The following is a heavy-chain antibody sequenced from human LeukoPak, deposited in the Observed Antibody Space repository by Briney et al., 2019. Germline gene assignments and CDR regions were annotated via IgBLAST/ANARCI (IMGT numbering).Heavy chain of an antibody. CDR1: GGSISSYY. V-gene: IGHV4-4*07. CDR2: IYTSGST. D-gene: IGHD1-1*01. J-gene: IGHJ3*02. CDR3: ARDHGGTSKGLLYDAFDI. Sequence: SETLSLTCTVSGGSISSYYWSWIRQPAGKGLEWIGRIYTSGSTNYNPSLKSRVTMSVDTSKNQFSLKLSSVTAADTAVYYCARDHGGTSKGLLYDAFDIWGQGTMVTVSS.